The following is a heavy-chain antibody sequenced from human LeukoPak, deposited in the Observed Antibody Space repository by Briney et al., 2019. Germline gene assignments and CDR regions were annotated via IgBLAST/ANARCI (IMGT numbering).Heavy chain of an antibody. J-gene: IGHJ4*02. D-gene: IGHD2-2*01. V-gene: IGHV3-15*01. CDR1: GFTFSEFTFSNAW. Sequence: GGSLRLSCVASGFTFSEFTFSNAWMSWVRHAPGKGLEWVGRFKSKTDGGATDYAAPVKGRFTISRDVSKTTLFLQMNSLKTEDTAVYYCTADNCGSTSCYAHYWGQGTLVTVSS. CDR3: TADNCGSTSCYAHY. CDR2: FKSKTDGGAT.